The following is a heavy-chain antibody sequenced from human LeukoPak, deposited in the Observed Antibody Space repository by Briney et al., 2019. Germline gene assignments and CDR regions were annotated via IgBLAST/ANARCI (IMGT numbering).Heavy chain of an antibody. J-gene: IGHJ4*02. V-gene: IGHV4-59*01. D-gene: IGHD6-19*01. Sequence: SETLSLTCTVSGGSISSYYWSWIRQPPGKGLEWIGYIYYSGSTNYNPSLKSRVTISVDTSKNQFSLKLSSVTAADTAVYCCARDRMGSSGWFDYWGQGTLVTVSS. CDR1: GGSISSYY. CDR2: IYYSGST. CDR3: ARDRMGSSGWFDY.